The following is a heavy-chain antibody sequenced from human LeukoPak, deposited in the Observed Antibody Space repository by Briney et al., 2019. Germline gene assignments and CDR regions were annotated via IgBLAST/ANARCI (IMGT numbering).Heavy chain of an antibody. V-gene: IGHV4-31*03. CDR3: VRGRSVTGVFRWGPKRNSHYSMDV. J-gene: IGHJ6*02. CDR2: IYYSGTT. CDR1: GGSISSGGYY. Sequence: PSQTLSLTCTVSGGSISSGGYYWSWIRQHPGKGLEWIGYIYYSGTTYYNPSLKSRVTILVDTSQKQFSLKLGSVTAADTAMYYCVRGRSVTGVFRWGPKRNSHYSMDVWGQGTTVTVSS. D-gene: IGHD3-9*01.